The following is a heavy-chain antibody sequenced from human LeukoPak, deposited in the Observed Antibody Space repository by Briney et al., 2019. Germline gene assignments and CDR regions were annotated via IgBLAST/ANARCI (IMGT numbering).Heavy chain of an antibody. V-gene: IGHV3-21*01. CDR2: ISSSSSYI. D-gene: IGHD3-3*01. Sequence: GGSLRLSCAASGFTFSSYSMNWVRQAPGKGLERVSSISSSSSYIYYADSVKGRFTISRDNAKNSLYLQMNSLRAEDTAVYYCARDTTNYDFWSGYEYYFYYWGQGTLVTVSS. J-gene: IGHJ4*02. CDR3: ARDTTNYDFWSGYEYYFYY. CDR1: GFTFSSYS.